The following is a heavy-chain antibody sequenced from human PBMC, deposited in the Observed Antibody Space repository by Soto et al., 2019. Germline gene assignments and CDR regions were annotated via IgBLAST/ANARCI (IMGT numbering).Heavy chain of an antibody. CDR3: ARSPDY. V-gene: IGHV4-31*03. CDR2: IYYSGST. J-gene: IGHJ4*02. Sequence: QVQLQESGPGLVKPSQTLSLTCTVSGGSISSVRYYLIWILQHPGNGLEWFWYIYYSGSTYYNPSLKGRLTISVASSKNQFSLKLSSATAADTAVYYCARSPDYWGQGTLVTVSS. CDR1: GGSISSVRYY.